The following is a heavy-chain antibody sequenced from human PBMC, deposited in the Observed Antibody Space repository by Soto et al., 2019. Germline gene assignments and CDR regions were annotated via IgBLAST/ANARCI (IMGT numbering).Heavy chain of an antibody. CDR1: GYSFTSYW. J-gene: IGHJ3*02. D-gene: IGHD3-16*01. CDR3: ARIDDSPSRTFDI. CDR2: IDPSDSYT. V-gene: IGHV5-10-1*01. Sequence: GESLKISCKASGYSFTSYWISWVRQLPGKGLEWMGRIDPSDSYTNYSPSFQGHVTMSVDKSISTAYLQWSSLKASDTAMYYCARIDDSPSRTFDIWGQGKMVTVSS.